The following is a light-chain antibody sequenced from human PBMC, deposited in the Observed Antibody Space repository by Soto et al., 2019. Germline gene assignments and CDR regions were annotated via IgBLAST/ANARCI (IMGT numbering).Light chain of an antibody. CDR3: WSQSTSIAWV. CDR1: DNDVGGYDF. J-gene: IGLJ3*02. V-gene: IGLV2-14*01. Sequence: QSALTQSASVSGSPGQSITISCTGTDNDVGGYDFVSWYQQHPGRAPKLLIHQVTIRLSGISSRFSGSKSGNTASLTITGLQPEDEAMYFCWSQSTSIAWVFGGGTKVTVL. CDR2: QVT.